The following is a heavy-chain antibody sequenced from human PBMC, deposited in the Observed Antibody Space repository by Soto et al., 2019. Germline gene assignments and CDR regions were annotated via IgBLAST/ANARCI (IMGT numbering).Heavy chain of an antibody. CDR1: GGSISSSRW. V-gene: IGHV4-4*02. D-gene: IGHD5-18*01. CDR2: VYHSGSS. Sequence: PSETLSLTCAVSGGSISSSRWWSWVRQPPGKGLEWIGEVYHSGSSNYNPSLKSRITISVDKSKNQFSLKVSSVTAADTALYYCASHRGSTYGPYDYWGQGILVTVSS. J-gene: IGHJ4*02. CDR3: ASHRGSTYGPYDY.